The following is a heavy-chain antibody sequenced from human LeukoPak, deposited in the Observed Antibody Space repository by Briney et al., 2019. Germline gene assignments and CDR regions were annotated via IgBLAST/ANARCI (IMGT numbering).Heavy chain of an antibody. D-gene: IGHD6-19*01. Sequence: PSGTLSLTCAVSGGSISSSNWWSWVRQPPGKGLEWIGEIYHSGSTNYNPSLKSRVTISVDKSKNQFSLKLSSVTAADTAVYYCARDRVAVAGSISDFDPWGQGTLVTVSS. CDR1: GGSISSSNW. CDR3: ARDRVAVAGSISDFDP. J-gene: IGHJ5*02. V-gene: IGHV4-4*02. CDR2: IYHSGST.